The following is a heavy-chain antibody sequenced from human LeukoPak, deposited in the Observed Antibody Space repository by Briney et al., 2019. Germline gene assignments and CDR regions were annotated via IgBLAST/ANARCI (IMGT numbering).Heavy chain of an antibody. Sequence: GRSLRLSCAASGFTFSTYAMHWVRQAPGKGLEWAAVISYDGSNKYYADSVKGRFTISRDNSKNTLYLQMNSLRAEDTAVYYCARDRMVTLYYFEYWGQGTLVTVSS. CDR2: ISYDGSNK. J-gene: IGHJ4*02. D-gene: IGHD2-21*02. CDR1: GFTFSTYA. V-gene: IGHV3-30-3*01. CDR3: ARDRMVTLYYFEY.